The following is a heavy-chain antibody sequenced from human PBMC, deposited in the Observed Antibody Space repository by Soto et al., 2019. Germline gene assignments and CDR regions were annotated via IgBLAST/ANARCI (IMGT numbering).Heavy chain of an antibody. CDR1: GGTFSSYA. CDR3: ARDPRRDGYNYLAYYYGMDV. CDR2: IIPIFGTA. Sequence: GASVKVSCKASGGTFSSYAISWVRQAPGQGLEWMGGIIPIFGTANYAQKFQGRVTITADESTSTAYMELSSLRSEDTAVYYCARDPRRDGYNYLAYYYGMDVWGQGTTVTVSS. V-gene: IGHV1-69*13. D-gene: IGHD5-12*01. J-gene: IGHJ6*02.